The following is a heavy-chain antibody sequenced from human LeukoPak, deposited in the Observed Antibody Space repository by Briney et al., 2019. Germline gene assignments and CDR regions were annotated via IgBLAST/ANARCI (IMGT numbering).Heavy chain of an antibody. CDR1: GGTFSSYA. D-gene: IGHD1-1*01. J-gene: IGHJ6*02. CDR3: AREQLELRYYYGMDV. CDR2: IIPILGIA. V-gene: IGHV1-69*04. Sequence: VASVKVSCTVSGGTFSSYAISWVRQDPGQGLEWMGRIIPILGIANYAQKFQGRATITADKSRSTAYMELSSLRSEDAAVYYCAREQLELRYYYGMDVWGQGTTVTLSS.